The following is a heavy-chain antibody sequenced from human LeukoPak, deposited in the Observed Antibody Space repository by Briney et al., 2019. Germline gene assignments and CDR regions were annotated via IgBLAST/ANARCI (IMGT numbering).Heavy chain of an antibody. V-gene: IGHV1-3*01. J-gene: IGHJ4*02. D-gene: IGHD3-22*01. Sequence: GASVKGSCKASGGTFSSYAISWVRQAPGQRLEWMGWINAGNGNTKYSQKFQGRVTITRDTSASTAYMELSSLRSEDTAVYYCARGSEYYDSSGYYGYWGQGTLVTVSS. CDR3: ARGSEYYDSSGYYGY. CDR1: GGTFSSYA. CDR2: INAGNGNT.